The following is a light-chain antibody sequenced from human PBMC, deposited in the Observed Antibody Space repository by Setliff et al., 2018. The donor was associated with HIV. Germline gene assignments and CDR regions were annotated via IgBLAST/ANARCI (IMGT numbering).Light chain of an antibody. CDR2: GNN. CDR3: QSYDSSLSALYV. Sequence: QSVLTQPSSVSGAPGQGVTISCTGSSSNIGAGYDVHWYQQLPGTAPKLLIYGNNNRPSGVPDRFSGSKSGTSASLAITGLQAEDEADYYCQSYDSSLSALYVFGAGTKVTV. CDR1: SSNIGAGYD. J-gene: IGLJ1*01. V-gene: IGLV1-40*01.